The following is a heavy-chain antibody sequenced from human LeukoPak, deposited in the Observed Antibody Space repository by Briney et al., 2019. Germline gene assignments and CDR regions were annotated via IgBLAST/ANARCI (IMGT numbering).Heavy chain of an antibody. V-gene: IGHV3-7*01. Sequence: GGSLRLSCEGSGFTFSNYWMSWVRQAPGKGLEWVANIQQHGSETYYGDSVKGRFTISRDNAKNSLYLQMNSLRAEDTAVYYCATYSSSNGRELQYWGQGTLVTVSS. CDR1: GFTFSNYW. D-gene: IGHD2-2*01. J-gene: IGHJ1*01. CDR2: IQQHGSET. CDR3: ATYSSSNGRELQY.